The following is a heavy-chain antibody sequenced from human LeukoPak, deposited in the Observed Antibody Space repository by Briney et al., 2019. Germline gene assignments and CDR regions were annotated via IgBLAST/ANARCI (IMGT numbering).Heavy chain of an antibody. CDR2: ISYDGNNQ. Sequence: GGSLRLSCTASGFTFSSFGMHWVRQAPGKGLEWVAVISYDGNNQYYADSVRGRFTISRDNSENTLYLQMHSLRGDDTALYYCARNYDYWSGPYFMDVWGKGTTVTVSS. V-gene: IGHV3-30*03. CDR3: ARNYDYWSGPYFMDV. CDR1: GFTFSSFG. J-gene: IGHJ6*03. D-gene: IGHD3-3*01.